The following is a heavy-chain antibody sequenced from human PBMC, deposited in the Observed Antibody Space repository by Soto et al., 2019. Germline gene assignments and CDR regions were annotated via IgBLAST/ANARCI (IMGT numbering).Heavy chain of an antibody. V-gene: IGHV3-7*03. D-gene: IGHD1-1*01. CDR2: MKPDETER. CDR1: VFTFIEDW. J-gene: IGHJ6*02. CDR3: ARYKFPYGMDV. Sequence: GWSLRLSCLLSVFTFIEDWMGWVRQAPGKGLEWVANMKPDETERYYVDSVRGRFTISRDGAENSLHLQMNSLRVEDTALYYCARYKFPYGMDVWGQGTTVTVSS.